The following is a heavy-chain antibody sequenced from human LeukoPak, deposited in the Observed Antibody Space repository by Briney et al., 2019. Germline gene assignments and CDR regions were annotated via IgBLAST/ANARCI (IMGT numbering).Heavy chain of an antibody. V-gene: IGHV3-30*04. Sequence: GGSLRLSCAASGFTLSNYAMSWVRQAPGKGLEWVAVISYDGSNKYYADSVKGRFTISRDNSKNTLYLQMNSLRAEDTAVYYCARGIRITIFGVVIGTNWFDPWGQGTLVTVSS. J-gene: IGHJ5*02. CDR1: GFTLSNYA. CDR2: ISYDGSNK. CDR3: ARGIRITIFGVVIGTNWFDP. D-gene: IGHD3-3*01.